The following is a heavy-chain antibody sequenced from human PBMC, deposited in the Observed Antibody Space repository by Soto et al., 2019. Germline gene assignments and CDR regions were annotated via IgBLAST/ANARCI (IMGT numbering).Heavy chain of an antibody. CDR3: AKDGSSSWYTVGWFDP. V-gene: IGHV3-23*01. D-gene: IGHD6-13*01. CDR2: ISGSGGST. J-gene: IGHJ5*02. Sequence: EVQLLESGGGLVQPGGSLRLSCAASGFTFSSYAMSWVRQAPGKGLEWVSAISGSGGSTYYADSVKGRFTISRDNSKNTLYLQMNSLRAEDTAVYYCAKDGSSSWYTVGWFDPWGQGTLVTVSS. CDR1: GFTFSSYA.